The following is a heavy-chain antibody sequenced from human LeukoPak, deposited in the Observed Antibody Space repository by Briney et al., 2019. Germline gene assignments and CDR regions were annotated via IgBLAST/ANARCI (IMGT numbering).Heavy chain of an antibody. D-gene: IGHD5-12*01. CDR3: ARDFVVANYYYYYGMDV. J-gene: IGHJ6*02. Sequence: ASVKVSCKASGYTFTGYYMHWVRQAPGQGLEWMGRINPNSGGTNYAQKFQGRVTMTRDTSISTAYMELSRLRSDDTAVYYCARDFVVANYYYYYGMDVWGQGTTVTVSS. CDR1: GYTFTGYY. CDR2: INPNSGGT. V-gene: IGHV1-2*06.